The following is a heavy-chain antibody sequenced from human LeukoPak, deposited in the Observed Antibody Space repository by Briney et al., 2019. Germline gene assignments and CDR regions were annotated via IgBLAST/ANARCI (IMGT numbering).Heavy chain of an antibody. CDR1: GYTFTGYY. Sequence: ASVKVSCKASGYTFTGYYMHWVREAPGQGLEWMGWINPNSGGTNYAQKFQGRVTMTRDTSISTAYMELSRLRSDDTAVYYCARGFWSGSYRSLDAFDIWGQGTRVTVSS. J-gene: IGHJ3*02. CDR2: INPNSGGT. V-gene: IGHV1-2*02. D-gene: IGHD1-26*01. CDR3: ARGFWSGSYRSLDAFDI.